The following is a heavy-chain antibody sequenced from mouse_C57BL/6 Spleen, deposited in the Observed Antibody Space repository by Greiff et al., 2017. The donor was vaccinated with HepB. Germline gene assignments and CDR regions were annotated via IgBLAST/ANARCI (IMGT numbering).Heavy chain of an antibody. J-gene: IGHJ2*01. D-gene: IGHD2-4*01. CDR2: IDPSDSYT. V-gene: IGHV1-69*01. CDR1: GYTFTSYW. CDR3: ARCIYYDSYYFDY. Sequence: QVQLKQPGAELVMPGASVKLSCKASGYTFTSYWMHWVKQRPGQGLEWIGEIDPSDSYTNYNQKFKGKSTLTVDKSSSTAYMQLSSLTSEDSAVYYCARCIYYDSYYFDYWGQGTTLTVSS.